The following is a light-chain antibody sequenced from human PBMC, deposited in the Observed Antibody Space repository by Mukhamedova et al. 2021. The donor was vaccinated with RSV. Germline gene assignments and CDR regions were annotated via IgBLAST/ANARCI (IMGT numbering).Light chain of an antibody. Sequence: VTISCTGSSSNIGAGYDVHWYQQLPGTAPKLLIYGNSNRPSGVPDRFSGSKSGTSASLAISGLQSEDEADYYCAAWDDSLNGGYV. V-gene: IGLV1-50*01. CDR2: GNS. J-gene: IGLJ1*01. CDR1: SSNIGAGYD. CDR3: AAWDDSLNGGYV.